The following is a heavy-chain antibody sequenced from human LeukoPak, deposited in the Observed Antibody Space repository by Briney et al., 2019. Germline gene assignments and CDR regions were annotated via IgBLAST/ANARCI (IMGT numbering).Heavy chain of an antibody. D-gene: IGHD3/OR15-3a*01. V-gene: IGHV3-15*01. Sequence: PSGTLTLSCAASGFTISRGCLSWVRQAPGKGLEWIGRIFSSIDSETTKYAAPQKGKYIISRDDSKKTLYLHMSRLKTEDTAVYFSTLDHEWAGYYGSTKPFDGWGEGTLVTVSS. CDR2: IFSSIDSETT. CDR1: GFTISRGC. J-gene: IGHJ4*02. CDR3: TLDHEWAGYYGSTKPFDG.